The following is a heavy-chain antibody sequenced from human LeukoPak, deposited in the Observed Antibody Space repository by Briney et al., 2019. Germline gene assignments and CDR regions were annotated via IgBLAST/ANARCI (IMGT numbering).Heavy chain of an antibody. Sequence: PETLSLTCAVYGGSLSGYYWSWIRQPPGKGLEWIGEINHSGSTNYNPSLKSRVTISVDTSKNQFSLKLSSVTAADTAVYYCARDRYYYDSSGYRDYWGQGTLVTVS. V-gene: IGHV4-34*01. CDR3: ARDRYYYDSSGYRDY. D-gene: IGHD3-22*01. CDR1: GGSLSGYY. CDR2: INHSGST. J-gene: IGHJ4*02.